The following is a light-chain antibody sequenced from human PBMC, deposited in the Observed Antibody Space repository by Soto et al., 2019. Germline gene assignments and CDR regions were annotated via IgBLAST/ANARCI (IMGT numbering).Light chain of an antibody. Sequence: QAVVTQPPSVSGAPGQRVTISCSGTSSSIGAGYEVHWYHQLPGTAPKLVVSGNGNRPSGVPDRLSASKSGTSASLAITGLQAEDEADYYCSSYTTNITPVVFGGGTKLTVL. CDR3: SSYTTNITPVV. V-gene: IGLV1-40*01. CDR2: GNG. CDR1: SSSIGAGYE. J-gene: IGLJ2*01.